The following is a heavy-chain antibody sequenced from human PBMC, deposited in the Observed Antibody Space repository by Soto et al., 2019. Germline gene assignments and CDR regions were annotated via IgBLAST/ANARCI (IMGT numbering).Heavy chain of an antibody. Sequence: QVQLQESGPGLVKPSETLSLTCTVSGGSISGYYWSWIRQPPGKGLEWIGYMYNTGSTVYNPSFTSRVTLSVDTAKNQFSLKLNSVTAADTAVYYCARDLWGYCGTDCYPRDVWGQGTTVTVSS. V-gene: IGHV4-59*01. D-gene: IGHD2-21*02. CDR1: GGSISGYY. J-gene: IGHJ6*02. CDR3: ARDLWGYCGTDCYPRDV. CDR2: MYNTGST.